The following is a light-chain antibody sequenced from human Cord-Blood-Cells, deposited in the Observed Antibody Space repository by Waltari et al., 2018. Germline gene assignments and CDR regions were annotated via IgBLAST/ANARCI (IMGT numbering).Light chain of an antibody. CDR2: PES. Sequence: SYELTQPPSVSVSPGQTASITCSGDKLGAKSACWYQQKPGQSPVLVFYPESERPSGLTERFAGANSGNTATLTIRGTQAMDGSDYYCHAWDSSTGYVFGTGTKVTVL. J-gene: IGLJ1*01. CDR3: HAWDSSTGYV. CDR1: KLGAKS. V-gene: IGLV3-1*01.